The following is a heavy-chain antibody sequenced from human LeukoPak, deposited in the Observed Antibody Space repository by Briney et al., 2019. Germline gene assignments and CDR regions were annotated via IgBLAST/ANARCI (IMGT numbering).Heavy chain of an antibody. CDR1: GYTFTSYY. Sequence: ASVKVSCKASGYTFTSYYMHWVRQAPGQGLEWMGIINPSGGSTSYAQKFQGRVTMTRDMSTSTVYMELSSLRSEDTAVYYCARRYYDSSGYYPFHYYYMDVWGKGTTVTVSS. D-gene: IGHD3-22*01. CDR3: ARRYYDSSGYYPFHYYYMDV. V-gene: IGHV1-46*01. J-gene: IGHJ6*03. CDR2: INPSGGST.